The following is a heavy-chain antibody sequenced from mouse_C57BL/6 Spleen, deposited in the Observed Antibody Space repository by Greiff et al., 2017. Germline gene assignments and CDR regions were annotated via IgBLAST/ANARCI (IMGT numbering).Heavy chain of an antibody. CDR1: GYTFTSYW. V-gene: IGHV1-59*01. CDR3: ARRGLPSDYCDY. Sequence: QVQLQQPGAELVRPGTSVKLSCKASGYTFTSYWMHWVKQRPGQGLEWIGESVPSDSYTNYNQNFKGKATLTVDTSSITAYMQLSSLTSEASSVYYSARRGLPSDYCDYWGQGTTLTVSS. D-gene: IGHD2-10*01. CDR2: SVPSDSYT. J-gene: IGHJ2*01.